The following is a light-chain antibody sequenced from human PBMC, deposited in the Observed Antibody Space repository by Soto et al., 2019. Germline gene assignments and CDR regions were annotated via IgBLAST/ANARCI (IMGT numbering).Light chain of an antibody. V-gene: IGLV2-23*02. J-gene: IGLJ1*01. Sequence: QSALPQPASVSGSPGQSITISCTGTSSDVGSYNLVSWYQQHPGKAPKLMIYEVSKRPSGVSNRFSGSKSGNTASLTISGLQAEDEADYYCCSYAGSSTSLYVFGTGTKATVL. CDR3: CSYAGSSTSLYV. CDR1: SSDVGSYNL. CDR2: EVS.